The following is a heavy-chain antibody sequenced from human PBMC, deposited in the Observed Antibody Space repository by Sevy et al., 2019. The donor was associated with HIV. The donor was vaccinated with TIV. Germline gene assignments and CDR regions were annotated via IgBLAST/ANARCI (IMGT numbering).Heavy chain of an antibody. CDR3: TTDSHYYDSSGYYQSVDY. Sequence: GGSLRLSCAASGFTFSNASMNWVRQAPGKGLEWVGRIKSKTDGGTTDYAAPVKGRFTISRDDSKNTLYLQMNSLKTEDTAVYYCTTDSHYYDSSGYYQSVDYWGQGTLVTVSS. CDR2: IKSKTDGGTT. CDR1: GFTFSNAS. V-gene: IGHV3-15*07. D-gene: IGHD3-22*01. J-gene: IGHJ4*02.